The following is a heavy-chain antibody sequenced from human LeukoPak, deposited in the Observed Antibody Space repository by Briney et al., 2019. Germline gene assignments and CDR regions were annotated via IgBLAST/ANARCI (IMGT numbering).Heavy chain of an antibody. CDR1: GFTFSSYW. CDR2: INSDGSST. V-gene: IGHV3-74*01. Sequence: GGSLRLSCAASGFTFSSYWMHWVRHAPGKGLVWVSRINSDGSSTSYADPVKGRFTISRDNAKNTLYLQMNSLRAEDTAVYYCARRSAAKDAFDIWGQGTMVTVSS. D-gene: IGHD6-25*01. J-gene: IGHJ3*02. CDR3: ARRSAAKDAFDI.